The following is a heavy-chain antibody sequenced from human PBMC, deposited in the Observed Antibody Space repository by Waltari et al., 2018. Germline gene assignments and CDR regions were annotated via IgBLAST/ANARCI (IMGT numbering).Heavy chain of an antibody. CDR2: INGDGSTS. CDR1: GFPYRNHW. CDR3: ARLAPKTYRSPVPGRDYYYGLDV. D-gene: IGHD6-13*01. J-gene: IGHJ6*02. V-gene: IGHV3-74*01. Sequence: EEQLVESGGGLVQTGDSLRLSCAASGFPYRNHWMHWVRHAPGKGLVWVSRINGDGSTSNYADSVKGRFTISRDNTKKTLYLQMKRLRVEDTAVYYCARLAPKTYRSPVPGRDYYYGLDVWGQGTTVTVSS.